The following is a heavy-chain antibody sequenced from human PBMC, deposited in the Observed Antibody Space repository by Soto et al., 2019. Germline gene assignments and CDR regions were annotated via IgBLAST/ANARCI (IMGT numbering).Heavy chain of an antibody. D-gene: IGHD2-8*01. CDR2: ISWNSGNI. CDR3: VKDKLNAVFVGAFHI. CDR1: GFSFDDYA. V-gene: IGHV3-9*01. J-gene: IGHJ3*02. Sequence: EVQLVEFGGGLTLPGMSLRLSCAASGFSFDDYAMHWVRQAPGKGLEWVSGISWNSGNIGYADSVKGRFTISRDNAKDSLYLQMNSLRVEDTALYYCVKDKLNAVFVGAFHIWGQGTMVTVSS.